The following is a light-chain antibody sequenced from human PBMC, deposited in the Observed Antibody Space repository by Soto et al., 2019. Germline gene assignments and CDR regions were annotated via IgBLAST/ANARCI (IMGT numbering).Light chain of an antibody. CDR1: ISDVGGYEY. J-gene: IGLJ1*01. CDR3: SSYTSSTTLGV. CDR2: EVS. V-gene: IGLV2-14*01. Sequence: QSALTQPASVSRSPGQSLTISCTGDISDVGGYEYVSWYQQHPDKAPKLLIYEVSNRPSGVSVRFSGSKSGNTASLTISGLQAEDEAAYYCSSYTSSTTLGVFGTGTKVTVL.